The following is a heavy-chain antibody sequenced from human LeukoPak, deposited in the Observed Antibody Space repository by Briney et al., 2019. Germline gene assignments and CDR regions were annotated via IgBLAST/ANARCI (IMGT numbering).Heavy chain of an antibody. Sequence: SETLSLTCAVYGGSFSGYYWSWIRQPPGKGLEWIGEINHSGSTNYNPSLKSRVTISVDTSKNQFSLKLSSVTAADTAVYYCARVSPVGTALFDYWGQGTLVTVSS. CDR2: INHSGST. CDR1: GGSFSGYY. J-gene: IGHJ4*02. D-gene: IGHD5-18*01. V-gene: IGHV4-34*01. CDR3: ARVSPVGTALFDY.